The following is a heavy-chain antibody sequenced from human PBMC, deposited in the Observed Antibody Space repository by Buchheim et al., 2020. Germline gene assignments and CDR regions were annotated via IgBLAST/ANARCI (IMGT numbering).Heavy chain of an antibody. D-gene: IGHD3-10*01. CDR2: ISGSGGST. CDR1: GFTFSSYA. Sequence: EVQLLESGGGLVQPGGSLRLSCAASGFTFSSYAMSWVRQAPGKGLEWVSAISGSGGSTSYADSVKGRFTIPRDNSKKTPYLQMNSLRAEDTAVYYCANAYGSGSYYPIYYYYGMDVWGQGTT. J-gene: IGHJ6*02. CDR3: ANAYGSGSYYPIYYYYGMDV. V-gene: IGHV3-23*01.